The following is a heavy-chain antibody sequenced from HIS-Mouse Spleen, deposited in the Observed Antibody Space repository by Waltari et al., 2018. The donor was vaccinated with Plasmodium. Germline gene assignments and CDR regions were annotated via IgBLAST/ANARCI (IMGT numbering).Heavy chain of an antibody. CDR1: GGSFSGYS. J-gene: IGHJ5*02. CDR3: ARRVGNWFDP. CDR2: IYYSGST. Sequence: QVQLQQCGAGLLKPSETLSLTCAVYGGSFSGYSWSWLRTPPGKGLEWIGYIYYSGSTYYNPSLKSRVTISVDTSKNQFSLKVNSVTAADTAVYYCARRVGNWFDPWGQGTLVTVSS. V-gene: IGHV4-34*01. D-gene: IGHD1-26*01.